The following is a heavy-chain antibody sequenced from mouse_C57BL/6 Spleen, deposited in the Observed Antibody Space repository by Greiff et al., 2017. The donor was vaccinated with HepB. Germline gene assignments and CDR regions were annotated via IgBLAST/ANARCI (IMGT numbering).Heavy chain of an antibody. Sequence: EVHLVESGGDLVKPGGSLKLSCAASGFTFSSYGMSWVRQTPDKRLEWVATISSGGSYTYYPDSVKGRFTISRDNAKNTLYLQMSSLKSEDTAMYYCARRGGKDYAMDYWGQGTSVTVSS. CDR3: ARRGGKDYAMDY. J-gene: IGHJ4*01. D-gene: IGHD2-1*01. CDR1: GFTFSSYG. CDR2: ISSGGSYT. V-gene: IGHV5-6*01.